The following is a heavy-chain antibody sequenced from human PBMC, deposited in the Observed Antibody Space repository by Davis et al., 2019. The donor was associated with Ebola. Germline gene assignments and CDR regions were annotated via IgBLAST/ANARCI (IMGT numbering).Heavy chain of an antibody. Sequence: GESLKISCAASGFTFSSYSMNWVRQAPGKGLEWVSSISSSSSYIYYADSVKGRFTISRDNAKNSLYLQMNNLSVEDKAVYYCHPTGGDLFDYRGQGTMVTVSS. D-gene: IGHD2-21*01. CDR1: GFTFSSYS. CDR3: HPTGGDLFDY. CDR2: ISSSSSYI. J-gene: IGHJ4*02. V-gene: IGHV3-21*01.